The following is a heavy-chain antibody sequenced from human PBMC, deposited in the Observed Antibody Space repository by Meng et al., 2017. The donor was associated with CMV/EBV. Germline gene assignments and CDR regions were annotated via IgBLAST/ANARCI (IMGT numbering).Heavy chain of an antibody. J-gene: IGHJ5*02. CDR3: ASLVVVITTSWFDP. Sequence: GGSLRLSCAASGFTFSSYAMHWVRQAPGKGLEWVAVISYDGSNKYYADSVKGRFTISRDNSKNTLYLQMNSLRAEDTAVYYCASLVVVITTSWFDPWGQGTLVIVSS. CDR2: ISYDGSNK. D-gene: IGHD3-22*01. V-gene: IGHV3-30-3*01. CDR1: GFTFSSYA.